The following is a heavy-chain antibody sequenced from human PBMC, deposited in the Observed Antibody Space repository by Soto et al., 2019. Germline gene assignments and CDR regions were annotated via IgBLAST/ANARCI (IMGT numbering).Heavy chain of an antibody. Sequence: QLQLQESGPGLVRPSETLSLTCTVSGGSISSSSYYWGWIRQPPGKGLEWIGSIYYSGSTYYNPSLQSRGTISVDTSKNQFSLKLSSVTAADTAVYYCASPKIAFYNWFDPWGQGTLVTVSS. CDR3: ASPKIAFYNWFDP. D-gene: IGHD3-3*02. CDR2: IYYSGST. V-gene: IGHV4-39*01. J-gene: IGHJ5*02. CDR1: GGSISSSSYY.